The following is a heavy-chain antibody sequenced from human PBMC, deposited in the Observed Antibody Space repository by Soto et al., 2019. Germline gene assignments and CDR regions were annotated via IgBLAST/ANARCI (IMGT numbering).Heavy chain of an antibody. J-gene: IGHJ4*02. Sequence: ASVKVSCQASGYTFTSYYMHWVRQAPGQGLEWMGIINPSGGSTSYAQKFQGRVTMTRDTSTTTVYMELSSLRSEDTAVYYYAAGEVAVTAIDYWGQGTLVTVSS. V-gene: IGHV1-46*01. D-gene: IGHD2-21*02. CDR1: GYTFTSYY. CDR2: INPSGGST. CDR3: AAGEVAVTAIDY.